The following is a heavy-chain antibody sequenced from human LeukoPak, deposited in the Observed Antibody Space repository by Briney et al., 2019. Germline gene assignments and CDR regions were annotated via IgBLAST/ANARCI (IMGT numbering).Heavy chain of an antibody. D-gene: IGHD2-21*02. V-gene: IGHV3-23*01. Sequence: GGSLRLSCAASGFTFHSDAMTWVRQAPGKGVEGVSGISDNGGSTYYADSVKGRFTNSRDNHRNTLYLQMNSLIAERTAVFVRAKGHYPVTYRAGDCYYAYWGQGSLVTVSS. J-gene: IGHJ4*02. CDR2: ISDNGGST. CDR1: GFTFHSDA. CDR3: AKGHYPVTYRAGDCYYAY.